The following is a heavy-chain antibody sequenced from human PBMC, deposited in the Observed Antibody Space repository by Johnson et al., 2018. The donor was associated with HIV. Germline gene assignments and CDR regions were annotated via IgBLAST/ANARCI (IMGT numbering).Heavy chain of an antibody. CDR3: ARDGWGARGWDDAFDI. CDR1: GFIFSNAW. J-gene: IGHJ3*02. Sequence: EVQLVESGGGLIEPGGSLRLSCAASGFIFSNAWMTWVRQAPGKGLEWVSGISWNSGSIGYADSVKGRFPISRDDSKNTLYLQMNSLRAEDSAEYYCARDGWGARGWDDAFDIWGQGTMVTVSS. V-gene: IGHV3-48*01. D-gene: IGHD6-19*01. CDR2: ISWNSGSI.